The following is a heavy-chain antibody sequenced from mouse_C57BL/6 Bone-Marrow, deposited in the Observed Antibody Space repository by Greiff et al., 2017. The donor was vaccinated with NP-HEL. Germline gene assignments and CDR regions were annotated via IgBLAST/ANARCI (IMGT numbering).Heavy chain of an antibody. CDR2: ISSKSSNYAT. CDR1: GFTFNTYA. D-gene: IGHD1-1*01. J-gene: IGHJ4*01. V-gene: IGHV10-3*01. Sequence: DVHLVESGGGLVQPKGSLKLSCAASGFTFNTYAMHWVRQAPGKGLEWVARISSKSSNYATYYADSVKDRFTISRDDSQSMLYLQMNDLKTEDTAMYYCVRNYYGSSYAMDYWGQGTSVTVSS. CDR3: VRNYYGSSYAMDY.